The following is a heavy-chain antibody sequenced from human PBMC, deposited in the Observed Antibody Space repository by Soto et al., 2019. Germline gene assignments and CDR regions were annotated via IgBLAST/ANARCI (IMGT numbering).Heavy chain of an antibody. CDR2: MNPNSGDT. V-gene: IGHV1-8*01. J-gene: IGHJ5*02. CDR3: ARGRGGHCSCGTCYRFLDP. Sequence: ASVKVSCKASGYTFTNYETIWVRQATGQGLEWMGWMNPNSGDTVYAQKFQGRVTLTRDTSISTAYMELSSLRYDDTAVYYCARGRGGHCSCGTCYRFLDPWGQGXLVTVYS. D-gene: IGHD2-15*01. CDR1: GYTFTNYE.